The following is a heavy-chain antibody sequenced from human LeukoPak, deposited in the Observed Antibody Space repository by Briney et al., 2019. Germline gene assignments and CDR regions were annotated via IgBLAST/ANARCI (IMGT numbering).Heavy chain of an antibody. CDR2: IYYTGST. D-gene: IGHD6-13*01. J-gene: IGHJ4*02. CDR3: ARDFRLRTHSSSPPDGDY. Sequence: SETLSLTCTVSGGSISSYYWSWIRQPPGKGLEWIGYIYYTGSTNYNPSLKRRVTISVDTSKNQFSLKLSSVTAADTAVYYCARDFRLRTHSSSPPDGDYWGQGTPVTVSS. V-gene: IGHV4-59*01. CDR1: GGSISSYY.